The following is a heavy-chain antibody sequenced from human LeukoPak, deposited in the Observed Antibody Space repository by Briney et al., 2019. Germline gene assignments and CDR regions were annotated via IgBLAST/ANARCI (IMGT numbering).Heavy chain of an antibody. CDR2: INSDGSTT. J-gene: IGHJ4*02. CDR3: AKIPSATENFDY. V-gene: IGHV3-74*01. CDR1: GFTFSNYW. Sequence: GGSLRLSCAASGFTFSNYWMHWVRQAPGKGLIWVSRINSDGSTTTYADSVKGRFTISRDDAKNTLYLQMDSLRAEDTAIYYCAKIPSATENFDYWGQGTLVMVSS. D-gene: IGHD5-12*01.